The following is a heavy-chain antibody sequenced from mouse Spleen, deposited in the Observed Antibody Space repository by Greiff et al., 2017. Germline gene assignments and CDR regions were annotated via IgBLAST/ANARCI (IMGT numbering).Heavy chain of an antibody. CDR2: IDPETGGT. J-gene: IGHJ3*01. V-gene: IGHV1-15*01. CDR1: GYTFTDYE. D-gene: IGHD4-1*01. Sequence: VKLMESGAELVRPGASVTLSCKASGYTFTDYEMHWVKQTPVHGLEWIGAIDPETGGTAYNQKFKGKAILTADKSSSTAYMELRSLTSEDSAVYYCTRDGTRTYWGQGTLVTVSA. CDR3: TRDGTRTY.